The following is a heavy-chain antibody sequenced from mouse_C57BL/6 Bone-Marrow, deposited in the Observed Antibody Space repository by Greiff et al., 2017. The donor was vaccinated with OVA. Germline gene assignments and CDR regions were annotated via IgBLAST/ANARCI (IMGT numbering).Heavy chain of an antibody. CDR2: INPNNGGT. CDR3: ARRRKLGFDY. V-gene: IGHV1-22*01. CDR1: GYTFTDYN. Sequence: VQLKESGPELVKPGASVKMSCKASGYTFTDYNMHWVKQSHGKSLEWIGYINPNNGGTSYNQKFKGKATLTVNKSSSTAYMELRSLTSEDSAVYYCARRRKLGFDYWGQGTTLTVSS. J-gene: IGHJ2*01. D-gene: IGHD4-1*01.